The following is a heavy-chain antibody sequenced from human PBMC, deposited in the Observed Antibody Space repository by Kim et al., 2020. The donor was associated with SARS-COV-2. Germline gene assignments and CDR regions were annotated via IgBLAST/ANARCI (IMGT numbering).Heavy chain of an antibody. CDR2: IGTAGDT. CDR3: AREAAAVPGYYYYGMDV. D-gene: IGHD6-13*01. Sequence: GGSLRLSCAASGFTLSSYDMHWVRQATGKGLEWVSAIGTAGDTYYPGSVKGRFTISRENAKNSLYLQKNSLRAGDTAVYYCAREAAAVPGYYYYGMDVWGQGTAVTVSS. J-gene: IGHJ6*02. CDR1: GFTLSSYD. V-gene: IGHV3-13*01.